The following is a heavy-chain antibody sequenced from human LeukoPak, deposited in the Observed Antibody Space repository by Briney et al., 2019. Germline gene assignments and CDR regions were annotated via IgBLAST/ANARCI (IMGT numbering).Heavy chain of an antibody. Sequence: SETLSLTCTVSGGSISSSSYYWGWIRQPPGKGLEWIGSIYYSGSTYYNPSLKSRVTISVDTSKNQFSLKLSSVTAADTAVYYCAREYCSSTSCYLYYGMDVWGQGTTVTVSS. J-gene: IGHJ6*02. D-gene: IGHD2-2*01. CDR3: AREYCSSTSCYLYYGMDV. CDR2: IYYSGST. CDR1: GGSISSSSYY. V-gene: IGHV4-39*07.